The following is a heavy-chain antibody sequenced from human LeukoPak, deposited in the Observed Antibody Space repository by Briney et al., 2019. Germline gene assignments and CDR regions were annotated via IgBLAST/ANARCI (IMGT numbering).Heavy chain of an antibody. CDR3: ARDLAMVPLAYAFDI. D-gene: IGHD5-18*01. CDR2: ISYDGSNK. Sequence: GGSLRLSCAASGFTFSSYAMHWVRQAPGKGLEWVAVISYDGSNKYYADSVKGRFTISRDNSKNTLYLQMNSLRAEDTAVYYCARDLAMVPLAYAFDIWGQGTMVTVSS. CDR1: GFTFSSYA. V-gene: IGHV3-30*04. J-gene: IGHJ3*02.